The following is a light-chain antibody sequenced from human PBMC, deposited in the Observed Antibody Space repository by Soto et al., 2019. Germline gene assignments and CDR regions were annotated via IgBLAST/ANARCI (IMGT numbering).Light chain of an antibody. CDR3: QSYDGRLSGWV. J-gene: IGLJ3*02. V-gene: IGLV1-40*01. Sequence: QSVLTQPPSVSGAPGQRVTISCTGYNSNIGAGYDVHWYQQLPGTAPKLPIYGNSNRPSGVPDRFSASKSVTSASLALTGMRAEEESDHYRQSYDGRLSGWVFGGGTKLTVL. CDR1: NSNIGAGYD. CDR2: GNS.